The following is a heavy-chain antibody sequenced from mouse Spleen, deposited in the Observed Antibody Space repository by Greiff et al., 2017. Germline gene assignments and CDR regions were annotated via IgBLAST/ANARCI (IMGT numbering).Heavy chain of an antibody. Sequence: EVKLVESGPGLVKPSQSLSLTCSVTGYSITSGYYWNWIRQFPGNKLEWMGYISYDGSNNYNPSLKNRISITRDTSKNQFFLKLNSVTTEDTATYYCASYYGSPWYFDVWGAGTTVTVSS. CDR3: ASYYGSPWYFDV. CDR2: ISYDGSN. D-gene: IGHD1-1*01. CDR1: GYSITSGYY. V-gene: IGHV3-6*01. J-gene: IGHJ1*01.